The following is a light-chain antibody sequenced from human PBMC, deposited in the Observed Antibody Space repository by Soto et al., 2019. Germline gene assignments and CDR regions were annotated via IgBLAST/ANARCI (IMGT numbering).Light chain of an antibody. CDR3: QVWDSSSDQEV. V-gene: IGLV3-21*04. CDR2: YDS. CDR1: NIGSKS. Sequence: SYELTQPPSVSVAPGKTARITCGGNNIGSKSVHWYQQKPGQAPVLVIYYDSDRPSGIPERFSGSNSGNTATLTISRVEAGDEADYYGQVWDSSSDQEVFGGGTKLTVL. J-gene: IGLJ2*01.